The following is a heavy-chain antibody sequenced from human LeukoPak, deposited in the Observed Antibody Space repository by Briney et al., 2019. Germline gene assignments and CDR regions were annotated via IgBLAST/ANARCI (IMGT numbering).Heavy chain of an antibody. D-gene: IGHD4-17*01. CDR3: ARGEATDYGDYLGAFDI. Sequence: EASVNVSCKASGYTFTSYGISWVRQAPGQGLEWMGWISAYNGNTNYAQKLQDRVTMTTDTSTSTAHMELRRLRSDDTAVYYCARGEATDYGDYLGAFDIWGQGTMVTVSS. CDR2: ISAYNGNT. V-gene: IGHV1-18*01. CDR1: GYTFTSYG. J-gene: IGHJ3*02.